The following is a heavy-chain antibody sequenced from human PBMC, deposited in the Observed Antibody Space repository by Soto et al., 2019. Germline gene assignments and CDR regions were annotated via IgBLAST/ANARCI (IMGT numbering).Heavy chain of an antibody. CDR2: INPSGGST. CDR3: ASPHPLYCSGGRCTPALPLHY. Sequence: ASVKVSCKAMRYTFTNFYIHWVRQAPGQGLEWMGMINPSGGSTSYAQKFQGRVTMTRDTSTSTVYMQLTSLRSEDTAVYYCASPHPLYCSGGRCTPALPLHYWGQGTLVTVSS. D-gene: IGHD2-15*01. J-gene: IGHJ4*02. CDR1: RYTFTNFY. V-gene: IGHV1-46*01.